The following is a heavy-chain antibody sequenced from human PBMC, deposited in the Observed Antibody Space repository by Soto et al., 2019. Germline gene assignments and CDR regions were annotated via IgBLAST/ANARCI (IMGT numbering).Heavy chain of an antibody. CDR1: GGSVSSGSYF. CDR2: IYNSGNT. CDR3: AREGRVATFDY. Sequence: QVQLQESGPGLVKPSETLSLTCNVSGGSVSSGSYFWSWIRQPPGKGLEWIGYIYNSGNTKYNPSLKXRFTXSXNTSKNQFSLKLSSVTAADTAVYYCAREGRVATFDYWGQGSLVTVSS. J-gene: IGHJ4*02. V-gene: IGHV4-61*01. D-gene: IGHD5-12*01.